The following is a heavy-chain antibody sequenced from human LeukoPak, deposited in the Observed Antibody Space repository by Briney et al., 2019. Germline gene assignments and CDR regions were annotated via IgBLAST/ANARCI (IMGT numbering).Heavy chain of an antibody. Sequence: GGSLRLSCAASGFTFSSYWMSWVRQAPGKGLEWVANIKQDGSEKYYVDSVKGRFTISRDNAKNSLYLQMNSLRAEDTAVYYCAKDRCSNGVGCYYYYMDVWGKGTTVTISS. D-gene: IGHD2-8*01. CDR2: IKQDGSEK. J-gene: IGHJ6*03. CDR1: GFTFSSYW. V-gene: IGHV3-7*01. CDR3: AKDRCSNGVGCYYYYMDV.